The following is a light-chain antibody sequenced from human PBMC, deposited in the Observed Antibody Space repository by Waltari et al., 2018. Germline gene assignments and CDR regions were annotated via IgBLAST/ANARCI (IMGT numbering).Light chain of an antibody. Sequence: DIVMTQSPDSLAVSLGERATINCKSSQSVLYSSNNKNYLAWYQQKPGQPPKLVIYWASTRESGVPDRFSCSGSWTDFTLTISSLQAEDVAVYYCQQYYSTPFTFGGGTKVEIK. J-gene: IGKJ4*01. CDR2: WAS. CDR3: QQYYSTPFT. V-gene: IGKV4-1*01. CDR1: QSVLYSSNNKNY.